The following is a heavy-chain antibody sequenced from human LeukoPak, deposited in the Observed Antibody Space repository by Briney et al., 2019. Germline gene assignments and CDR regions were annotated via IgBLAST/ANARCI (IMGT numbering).Heavy chain of an antibody. D-gene: IGHD6-19*01. J-gene: IGHJ4*02. V-gene: IGHV3-23*01. CDR3: AKSLVAQWPNLGY. CDR2: LSGSGVTT. Sequence: AGGTLRLSCAASGFTFSHYGMTWVRQAPGKGLEWVSGLSGSGVTTYYADSVKGRFTISRDNSKNTLYLQMNSLRAEDTAVYYCAKSLVAQWPNLGYWGQGTLVTVSS. CDR1: GFTFSHYG.